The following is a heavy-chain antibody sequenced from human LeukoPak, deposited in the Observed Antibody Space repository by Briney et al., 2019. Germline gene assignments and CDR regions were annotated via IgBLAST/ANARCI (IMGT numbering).Heavy chain of an antibody. CDR3: AGPAEFNRVIGFDY. CDR2: IKQDGSEK. CDR1: GFTFSRYW. V-gene: IGHV3-7*01. Sequence: QSGGSLRLSCAASGFTFSRYWMTWVRQAPGKGLEWVANIKQDGSEKYYVDSVKGRFTISRDNAKNSLYLQMNSLRAEDTAVYYCAGPAEFNRVIGFDYWGQGTLVTVSS. D-gene: IGHD3-10*01. J-gene: IGHJ4*02.